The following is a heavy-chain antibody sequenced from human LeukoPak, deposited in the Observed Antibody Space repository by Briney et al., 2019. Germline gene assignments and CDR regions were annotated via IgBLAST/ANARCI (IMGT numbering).Heavy chain of an antibody. V-gene: IGHV1-69*06. Sequence: SVKVSCKASGGTFSSYAISWVRQAPGQGLEWMGGIIPIFGTANYAQKFQGRVTITADKSTSTAYMELSSLRSEDTAVHYCARAGVFGELWPYYFDYWGQGTLVTVSS. CDR3: ARAGVFGELWPYYFDY. J-gene: IGHJ4*02. CDR2: IIPIFGTA. D-gene: IGHD3-10*02. CDR1: GGTFSSYA.